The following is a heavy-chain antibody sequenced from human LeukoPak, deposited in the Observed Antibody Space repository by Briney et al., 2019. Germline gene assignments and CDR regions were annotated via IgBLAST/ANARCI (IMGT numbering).Heavy chain of an antibody. V-gene: IGHV1-69*05. CDR2: IIPSYATS. J-gene: IGHJ6*03. CDR1: RGTFSNYA. CDR3: ASGGYNGYGDNDFYFYMDV. D-gene: IGHD5-12*01. Sequence: ASVKVSCKASRGTFSNYAINWVRQARGQGLEWMGGIIPSYATSSYAQKFQGRVTLTTDGSTNTAHMEMRSLRSEDTAVYYCASGGYNGYGDNDFYFYMDVWGKGTTVTVSS.